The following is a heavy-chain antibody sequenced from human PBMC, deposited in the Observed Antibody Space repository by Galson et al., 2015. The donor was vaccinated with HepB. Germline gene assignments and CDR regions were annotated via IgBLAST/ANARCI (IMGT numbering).Heavy chain of an antibody. CDR1: GFTFSNAW. CDR2: IKSKTDGGTT. CDR3: TTASFREYSSSVDDFDY. V-gene: IGHV3-15*01. D-gene: IGHD6-6*01. Sequence: SLRLSCAASGFTFSNAWMSWVRQAPGKGLEWVGRIKSKTDGGTTDYAAPVKGRFTISRDDSKNTLYLQMNSLKTEDTAMYYCTTASFREYSSSVDDFDYWGQGTLVTVSS. J-gene: IGHJ4*02.